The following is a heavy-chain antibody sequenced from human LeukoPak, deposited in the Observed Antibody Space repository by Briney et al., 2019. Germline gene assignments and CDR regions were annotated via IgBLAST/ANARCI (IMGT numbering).Heavy chain of an antibody. J-gene: IGHJ3*02. D-gene: IGHD1-26*01. CDR2: IYTSGST. Sequence: SQTLSLTCTVSGGSISSGSYYWSWIRQPAGKGLEWIGRIYTSGSTNYNPSLKSRVTISVDTSKNQFSLKLSSVTAADTAVYYCARDPIIVGATTNAFDIWGQGTMVTVSS. CDR3: ARDPIIVGATTNAFDI. CDR1: GGSISSGSYY. V-gene: IGHV4-61*02.